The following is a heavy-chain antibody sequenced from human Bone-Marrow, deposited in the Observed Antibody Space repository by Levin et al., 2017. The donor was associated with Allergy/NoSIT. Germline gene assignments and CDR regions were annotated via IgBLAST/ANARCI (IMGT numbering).Heavy chain of an antibody. CDR1: GGSISSYY. Sequence: NSSETLSLTCTVSGGSISSYYWSWIRQPPGKGLEWIGYIYYSGSTNYNPSLKSRVTISVDTSKNQFSLKLSSVTAADTAVYYCARMLGSSMSEVFDYWGQGTLVTVSS. CDR2: IYYSGST. D-gene: IGHD2-8*01. J-gene: IGHJ4*02. V-gene: IGHV4-59*08. CDR3: ARMLGSSMSEVFDY.